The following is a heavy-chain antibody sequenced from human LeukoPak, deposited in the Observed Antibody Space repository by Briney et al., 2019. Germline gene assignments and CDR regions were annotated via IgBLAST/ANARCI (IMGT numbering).Heavy chain of an antibody. CDR1: GFTFSSYA. Sequence: GGSLRLSCAASGFTFSSYAMSWVRQAPGKGLEWVSGISGSGGSTYYADSVKGRFTISRDNSKNTLYLQMNSLRAEDTAVYYCAKDYRLVVAATPSYWGQGTLVTVSS. D-gene: IGHD2-15*01. CDR2: ISGSGGST. CDR3: AKDYRLVVAATPSY. V-gene: IGHV3-23*01. J-gene: IGHJ4*02.